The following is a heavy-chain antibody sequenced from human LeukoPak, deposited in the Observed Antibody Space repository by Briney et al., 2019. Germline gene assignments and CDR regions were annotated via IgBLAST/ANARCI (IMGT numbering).Heavy chain of an antibody. Sequence: GASVKVSCKASGYTFTSYGISWVRQAPGQGLEWMGWISAYNGNTNYAQKLQGRVTMTTDTSTSTAYMELRSLRSDDTAVYYCARAAGAYSSSSNRFDPWGQGTLVTVSS. CDR1: GYTFTSYG. CDR3: ARAAGAYSSSSNRFDP. V-gene: IGHV1-18*01. D-gene: IGHD6-6*01. CDR2: ISAYNGNT. J-gene: IGHJ5*02.